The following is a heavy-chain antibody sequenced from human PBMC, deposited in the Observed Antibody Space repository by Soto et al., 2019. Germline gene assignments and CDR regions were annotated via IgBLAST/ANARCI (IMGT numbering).Heavy chain of an antibody. J-gene: IGHJ6*02. CDR3: ARGIAVAGRYYYYGMDF. D-gene: IGHD6-19*01. V-gene: IGHV1-69*01. CDR2: IIPIFGTA. Sequence: QVQLVQSGAEVKKPGSSVKVSCKASGGTFSSYAISWVRQAPGQGLEWLGGIIPIFGTANYAQKFQGRVTITADEATSTAYMELSSLRSEDTAVYYCARGIAVAGRYYYYGMDFWGQGTTVTVSS. CDR1: GGTFSSYA.